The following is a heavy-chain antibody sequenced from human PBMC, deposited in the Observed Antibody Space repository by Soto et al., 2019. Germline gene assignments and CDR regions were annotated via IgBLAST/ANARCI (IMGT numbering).Heavy chain of an antibody. CDR1: ADTFNSYS. Sequence: VASVKVSCKASADTFNSYSLSWLRQAPGQRLEWMGGITPVFGTADYAQSFEDRLTITADDSTSTVYMELSSLRSDDTAVYYCARSLEGTTVTNWFDPWGQGALVTVSS. CDR3: ARSLEGTTVTNWFDP. J-gene: IGHJ5*02. CDR2: ITPVFGTA. V-gene: IGHV1-69*13. D-gene: IGHD4-17*01.